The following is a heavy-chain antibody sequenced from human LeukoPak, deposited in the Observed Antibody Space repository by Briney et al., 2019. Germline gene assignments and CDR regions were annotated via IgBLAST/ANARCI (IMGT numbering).Heavy chain of an antibody. V-gene: IGHV4-34*01. Sequence: PSETLSLTCAVNGGSFSGYYWSWIRQPPGKGLEWIGEINHSGSTNYNPSLKSRVTISVDTSKNQFSLKLSSVTAADTAVYYCARSSWVSGGELDYWGQGTLVTVSS. CDR2: INHSGST. D-gene: IGHD2-21*01. J-gene: IGHJ4*02. CDR3: ARSSWVSGGELDY. CDR1: GGSFSGYY.